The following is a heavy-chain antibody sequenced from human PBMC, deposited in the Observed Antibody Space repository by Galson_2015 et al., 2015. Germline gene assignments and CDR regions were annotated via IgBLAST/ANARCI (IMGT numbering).Heavy chain of an antibody. CDR3: ARSGYSYGYDGAFDI. CDR1: GFTFSSYW. J-gene: IGHJ3*02. Sequence: SLRLSCAASGFTFSSYWMSWVRQAPGKGLEWVANIKQDGSEKYYVDSVKGRFTISRDNAKNSLYLQMNSLRAEDTAVYYCARSGYSYGYDGAFDIWGQGTMVTVSS. V-gene: IGHV3-7*01. D-gene: IGHD5-18*01. CDR2: IKQDGSEK.